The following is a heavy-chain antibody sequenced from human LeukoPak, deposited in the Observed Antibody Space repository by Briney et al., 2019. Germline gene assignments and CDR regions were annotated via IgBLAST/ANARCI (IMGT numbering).Heavy chain of an antibody. CDR1: GDSISTDYC. V-gene: IGHV4-38-2*02. CDR2: IYNRDNT. Sequence: PSETLSLTCTVSGDSISTDYCWTWIRQPPGKVPEWIGTIYNRDNTYYTPSLASRVTISMDTSKNQFSLKMTSVTAADTAVYYXXXGXXXXXXGNYWGQGALVTVSS. J-gene: IGHJ4*02. CDR3: XXGXXXXXXGNY.